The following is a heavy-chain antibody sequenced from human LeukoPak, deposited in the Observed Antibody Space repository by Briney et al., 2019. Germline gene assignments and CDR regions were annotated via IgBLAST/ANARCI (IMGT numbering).Heavy chain of an antibody. J-gene: IGHJ4*02. CDR3: ARDSRHEPPRDY. Sequence: PSETLSLTCTVSGGSISSSSYYWGWIRQPPGKGLEWIGSIYYSGSTYYNLSLKSRVTISVDTSKNQFSLKLSSVTAADTAVYYCARDSRHEPPRDYWGQGTLVTVSS. V-gene: IGHV4-39*07. CDR1: GGSISSSSYY. CDR2: IYYSGST. D-gene: IGHD1-14*01.